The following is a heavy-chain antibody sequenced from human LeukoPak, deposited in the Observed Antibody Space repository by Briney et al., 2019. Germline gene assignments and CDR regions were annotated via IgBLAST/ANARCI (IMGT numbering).Heavy chain of an antibody. CDR2: IIPIFGTA. Sequence: SVKVSCTASGGTFSSYAISWVRQAPGQGLEWMGGIIPIFGTANYAQKFQGRVTITADESTSTAYMELSSLRSEDTAAYYCAREGRDSSSSDYWGQGTLVTVSS. CDR1: GGTFSSYA. CDR3: AREGRDSSSSDY. V-gene: IGHV1-69*13. D-gene: IGHD6-6*01. J-gene: IGHJ4*02.